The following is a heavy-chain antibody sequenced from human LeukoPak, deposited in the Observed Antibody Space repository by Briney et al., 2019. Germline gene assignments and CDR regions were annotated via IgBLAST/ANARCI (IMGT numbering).Heavy chain of an antibody. CDR1: GFTVSSNY. CDR3: ARDSVASYFDY. J-gene: IGHJ4*02. V-gene: IGHV3-66*01. D-gene: IGHD4-23*01. CDR2: IYSGGST. Sequence: GGSLRLSCAASGFTVSSNYMSWVRQAPGKGPEWVSVIYSGGSTYYADSVKGRFTISRDNSKNTLYLQMNSLRAEDTAVYYCARDSVASYFDYWGQGALVTVSS.